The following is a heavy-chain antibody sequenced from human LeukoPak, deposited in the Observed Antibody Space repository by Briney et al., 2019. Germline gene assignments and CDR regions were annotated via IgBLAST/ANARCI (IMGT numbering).Heavy chain of an antibody. Sequence: SETLSLTCAVSGYSISSGYYWGWIRQAPGKGLEWIGSIYHSGSTHYNPSLKSRVTISVDTPKNQFSLKLSAVTAADTAVYYCARHLDQQWEGDYWGQGTLVTVSS. CDR1: GYSISSGYY. J-gene: IGHJ4*02. CDR3: ARHLDQQWEGDY. V-gene: IGHV4-38-2*01. CDR2: IYHSGST. D-gene: IGHD1-26*01.